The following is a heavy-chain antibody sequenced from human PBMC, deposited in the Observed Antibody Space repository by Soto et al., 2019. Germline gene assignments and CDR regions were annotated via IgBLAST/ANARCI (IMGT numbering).Heavy chain of an antibody. D-gene: IGHD5-18*01. V-gene: IGHV4-4*02. Sequence: PGGSLRLSCAASGFTVSSNYMSWVRQPPGKGLEWIGESHQSGNTNYNSSLESRVTISLDKSKNHFSLQLSSVTVADTAVYYCATRDTGRVYWGQGTLVTVSS. J-gene: IGHJ4*02. CDR1: GFTVSSNY. CDR3: ATRDTGRVY. CDR2: SHQSGNT.